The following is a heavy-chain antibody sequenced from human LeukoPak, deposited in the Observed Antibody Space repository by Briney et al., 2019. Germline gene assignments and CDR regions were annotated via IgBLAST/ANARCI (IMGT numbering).Heavy chain of an antibody. J-gene: IGHJ4*02. CDR1: GFTFSGYS. CDR3: ARESPSYYFCSTTICYSDY. Sequence: GGSLRLSCAASGFTFSGYSMNWARQAPGKGLEWVSSISSSSRYIYYADSVKGRFTISRDNAENSLYLQMNSLRAEDSAVYYCARESPSYYFCSTTICYSDYWGQGTLVTVSS. D-gene: IGHD2-2*02. CDR2: ISSSSRYI. V-gene: IGHV3-21*01.